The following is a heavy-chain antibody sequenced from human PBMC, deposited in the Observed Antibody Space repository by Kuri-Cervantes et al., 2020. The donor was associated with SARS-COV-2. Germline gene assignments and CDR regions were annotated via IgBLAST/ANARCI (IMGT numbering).Heavy chain of an antibody. J-gene: IGHJ3*02. CDR3: ARTRIAAAGTDAFDI. CDR1: GYTFTSYY. V-gene: IGHV1-46*01. Sequence: ASVKVSCKASGYTFTSYYMHWVRQAPGQGLEWMGIINPSGGSTSYAQKFQGRVTMTRDTSTSTVNMELSSLRSEDTAVYYCARTRIAAAGTDAFDIWGQGTMVTVSS. D-gene: IGHD6-13*01. CDR2: INPSGGST.